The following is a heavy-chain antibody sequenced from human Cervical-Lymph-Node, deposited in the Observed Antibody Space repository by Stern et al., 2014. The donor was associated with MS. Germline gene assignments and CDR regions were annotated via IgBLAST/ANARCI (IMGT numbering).Heavy chain of an antibody. CDR1: GFTFSSYA. Sequence: VQLEESGGGVVQPGRSLRLSCAASGFTFSSYAMHWVRQAPGKGLEWVAVISYDGSNKYYADSVKGRFTISRDNSKNTLYLQMNSLRAEDTAVYYCARVIADWGQGTLVTVSS. V-gene: IGHV3-30*01. CDR2: ISYDGSNK. D-gene: IGHD2-15*01. J-gene: IGHJ4*02. CDR3: ARVIAD.